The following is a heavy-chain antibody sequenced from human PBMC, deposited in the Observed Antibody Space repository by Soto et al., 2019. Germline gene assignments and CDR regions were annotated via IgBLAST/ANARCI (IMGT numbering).Heavy chain of an antibody. V-gene: IGHV4-39*01. Sequence: QLQLQESGPGLVKPSETLSLTCTVSGGSISSSTSYWGWIRQPPGKGLEWIGSINYSGSTYYSPSLKGRVTMSAETSKNQFSLKLSSVTAADTAVYYCARPVNYYYYYMGVWGKGTMVTVSS. CDR2: INYSGST. CDR3: ARPVNYYYYYMGV. J-gene: IGHJ6*03. CDR1: GGSISSSTSY.